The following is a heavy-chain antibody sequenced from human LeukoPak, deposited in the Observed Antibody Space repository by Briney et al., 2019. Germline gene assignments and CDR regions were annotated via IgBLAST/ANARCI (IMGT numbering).Heavy chain of an antibody. CDR2: ITPIFGTA. D-gene: IGHD2-8*01. Sequence: ASVKVSCKASGGTFSSYAISWVRQAPGQGLEWMGGITPIFGTANYAQKFQGRVTITADESTSTAYMELSSLRSEATAVYYCAREHHSTNEGTVAFDIWGQGTMVTVSS. J-gene: IGHJ3*02. V-gene: IGHV1-69*13. CDR1: GGTFSSYA. CDR3: AREHHSTNEGTVAFDI.